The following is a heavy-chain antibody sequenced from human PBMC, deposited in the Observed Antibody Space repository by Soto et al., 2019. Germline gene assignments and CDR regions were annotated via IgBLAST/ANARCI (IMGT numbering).Heavy chain of an antibody. V-gene: IGHV4-34*01. CDR2: INHSGST. Sequence: PSETLSLTCAVYGGSFSGYYWSWIRQPPGKGLEWIGEINHSGSTNYNPSLKSRVTISVDTSKNQFSLKLSSVTAADTAVYYCATRYSSSSAVGYWGQGTLVTVSS. J-gene: IGHJ4*02. D-gene: IGHD6-6*01. CDR3: ATRYSSSSAVGY. CDR1: GGSFSGYY.